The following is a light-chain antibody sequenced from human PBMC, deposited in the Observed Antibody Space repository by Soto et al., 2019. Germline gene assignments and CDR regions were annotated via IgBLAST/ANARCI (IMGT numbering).Light chain of an antibody. CDR3: SSYTSSSIYV. J-gene: IGLJ1*01. V-gene: IGLV2-14*01. CDR2: DVS. CDR1: SSDVGGYNY. Sequence: QSALTQPASVSGSPGQSITISCTGTSSDVGGYNYVSWYQQHPGKAPKLMIYDVSNRPSGVSNRFSCSKSGNTASLTISGRQAEYEADYYCSSYTSSSIYVFGTGTKLTVL.